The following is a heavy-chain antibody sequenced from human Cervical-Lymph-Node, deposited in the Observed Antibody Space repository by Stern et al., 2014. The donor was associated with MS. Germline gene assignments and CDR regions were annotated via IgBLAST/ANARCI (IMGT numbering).Heavy chain of an antibody. V-gene: IGHV3-30-3*01. D-gene: IGHD4-11*01. CDR3: AREDPQYDAFDI. J-gene: IGHJ3*02. CDR2: ISYDGGSE. Sequence: VQLVESGGGVVQPGRSLRLSCAASGFTLRHFSVHWVRQAPGKGLVWVASISYDGGSEYYADSVKGRFTISRDNSKNTLFLHMDSLTAEDAAVYYCAREDPQYDAFDIWGQGTMVTVSS. CDR1: GFTLRHFS.